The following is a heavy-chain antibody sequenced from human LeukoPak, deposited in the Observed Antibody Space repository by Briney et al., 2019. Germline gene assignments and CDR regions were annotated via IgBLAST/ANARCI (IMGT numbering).Heavy chain of an antibody. CDR3: ARAGDDYSNYGTGAACDY. CDR2: INPSGGST. Sequence: ASVKVSCKASGYTYTSYYMHWVRQAPGQGLEWMGIINPSGGSTSYAQKFQGRVTMTRDTSTSTVYMELSSLRSEDTAVYYCARAGDDYSNYGTGAACDYWGQGTLVTVSS. D-gene: IGHD4-11*01. V-gene: IGHV1-46*01. CDR1: GYTYTSYY. J-gene: IGHJ4*02.